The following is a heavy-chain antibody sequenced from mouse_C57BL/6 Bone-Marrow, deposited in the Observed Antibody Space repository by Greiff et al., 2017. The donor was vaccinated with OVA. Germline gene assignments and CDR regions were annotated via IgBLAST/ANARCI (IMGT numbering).Heavy chain of an antibody. D-gene: IGHD1-1*01. CDR2: INPSSGYT. CDR1: GYTFTSYW. CDR3: ARDYGSSPFAY. J-gene: IGHJ3*01. Sequence: QVQLQPSGADLATPGASVQLSCKASGYTFTSYWLHWVKQRPGPGLALIGYINPSSGYTKYNQKFKDKATLTADKSSSTAYMQLSSLTYEDSAVYYCARDYGSSPFAYWGQGTLVTVSA. V-gene: IGHV1-7*01.